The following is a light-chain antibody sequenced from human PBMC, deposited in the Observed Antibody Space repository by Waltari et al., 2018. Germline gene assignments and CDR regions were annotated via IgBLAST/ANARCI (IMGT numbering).Light chain of an antibody. CDR3: QQYNRWPPLT. CDR1: QSIDNS. Sequence: EVVMTQSPATFSVSRGERIILSCKASQSIDNSSAWYQQKAGQPPRLLIYGASPRATGVPARFSGSGSGTDFTLTISSLQSEDCAVFYCQQYNRWPPLTFGGGTKVEIK. CDR2: GAS. V-gene: IGKV3-15*01. J-gene: IGKJ4*01.